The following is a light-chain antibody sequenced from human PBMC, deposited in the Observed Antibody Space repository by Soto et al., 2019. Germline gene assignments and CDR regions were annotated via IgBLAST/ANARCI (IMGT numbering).Light chain of an antibody. Sequence: DIQMTQSPSTLSASVGDRVTITCRASQPISSWLAWYQQKPGKAPNLLLYDASTLERGVPSRFSGNGSGTAFALTILRLQADDFAASYCQQYHTSSITCGQGTRLEIK. CDR2: DAS. CDR1: QPISSW. CDR3: QQYHTSSIT. J-gene: IGKJ5*01. V-gene: IGKV1-5*01.